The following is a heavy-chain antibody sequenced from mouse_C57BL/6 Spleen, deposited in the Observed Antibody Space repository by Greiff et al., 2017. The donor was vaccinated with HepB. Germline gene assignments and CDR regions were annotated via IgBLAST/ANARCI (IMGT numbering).Heavy chain of an antibody. CDR2: IDPSDSYT. CDR3: ARLRGIDYGYDV. CDR1: GYTFTSYW. D-gene: IGHD2-2*01. V-gene: IGHV1-69*01. J-gene: IGHJ4*01. Sequence: VQLQQPGAELVMPGASVKLSCKASGYTFTSYWMHWVKQRPGQGLEWIGEIDPSDSYTNYNQKFKGKSTLTVDKSSSTAYMQLSSLTSEDSAVYYCARLRGIDYGYDVWGQGTSVTVSS.